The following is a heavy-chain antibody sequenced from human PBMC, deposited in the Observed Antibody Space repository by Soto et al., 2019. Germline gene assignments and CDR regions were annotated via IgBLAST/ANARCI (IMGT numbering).Heavy chain of an antibody. CDR2: IAIGSRTI. D-gene: IGHD6-6*01. Sequence: EVQLVESGGGLVQSGGSLRLSCAASGFIFSSYSMNWVRQAPGKGLEWLSYIAIGSRTIDYAESVKGRFTISRDNAKNSLYLQMDSLRSEDTAVFYCVREFKYYFDLWGRGTLGTVSS. CDR1: GFIFSSYS. J-gene: IGHJ2*01. CDR3: VREFKYYFDL. V-gene: IGHV3-48*01.